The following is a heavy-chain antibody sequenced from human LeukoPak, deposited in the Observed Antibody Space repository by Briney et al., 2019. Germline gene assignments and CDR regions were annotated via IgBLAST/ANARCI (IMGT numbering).Heavy chain of an antibody. J-gene: IGHJ4*02. CDR1: GFTFSSYW. D-gene: IGHD6-19*01. CDR2: IRQDGTQK. Sequence: GGSLRLSCAASGFTFSSYWMSWVRQAPGKGLEWVANIRQDGTQKYYVDSVRGRFTISRDNAKNSLHLQINSLGAEDTAVYYCTGPIGVPSGPAYWGQGTLVTVSS. CDR3: TGPIGVPSGPAY. V-gene: IGHV3-7*01.